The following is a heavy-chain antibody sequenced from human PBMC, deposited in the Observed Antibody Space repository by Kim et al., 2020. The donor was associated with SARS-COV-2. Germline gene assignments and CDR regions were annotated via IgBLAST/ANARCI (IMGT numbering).Heavy chain of an antibody. V-gene: IGHV1-58*01. D-gene: IGHD3-10*01. Sequence: SVKVSCKASGFTFTSSAVQWVRQARGQRLEWIGWIVVGSGNTNYAQKFQERVTITRDMSTSTAYMELSSLRSEDTAVYYCAADPVAGSYLLVSSYWGQGTLVTVSS. J-gene: IGHJ4*02. CDR1: GFTFTSSA. CDR2: IVVGSGNT. CDR3: AADPVAGSYLLVSSY.